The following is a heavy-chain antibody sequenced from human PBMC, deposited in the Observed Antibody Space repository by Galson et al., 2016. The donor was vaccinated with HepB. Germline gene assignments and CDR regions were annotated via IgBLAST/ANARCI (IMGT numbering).Heavy chain of an antibody. CDR1: GFTFSSYA. V-gene: IGHV3-30*04. D-gene: IGHD3-10*01. CDR2: ISYDGSNK. Sequence: SLRLSCAASGFTFSSYAMHWVRQAPGKGLEWVAVISYDGSNKYFAASVKGRFTISRDNSKNTLYLQVNSLRAEDTAVYYCAKDALFYGSGNYVHYWGQGTLVTVSS. J-gene: IGHJ4*02. CDR3: AKDALFYGSGNYVHY.